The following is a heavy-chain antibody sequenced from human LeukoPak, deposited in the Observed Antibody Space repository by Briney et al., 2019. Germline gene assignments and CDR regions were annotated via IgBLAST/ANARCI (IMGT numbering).Heavy chain of an antibody. CDR1: GGSFSGYY. CDR3: AREGSYSH. CDR2: INHSGST. J-gene: IGHJ4*02. V-gene: IGHV4-34*01. D-gene: IGHD1-26*01. Sequence: SETLSLTCAVYGGSFSGYYWSWIRQPPGKGLEWIGEINHSGSTNYNPSLKSRVTISVDTSKNQFSLKLSSVTAADTAVYYCAREGSYSHWGQGTLVTVSS.